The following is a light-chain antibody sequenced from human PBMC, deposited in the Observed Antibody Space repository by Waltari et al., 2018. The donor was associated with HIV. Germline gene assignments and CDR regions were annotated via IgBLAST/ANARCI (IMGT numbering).Light chain of an antibody. CDR1: SSDVDGYNF. J-gene: IGLJ3*02. Sequence: QSALTQPASVSGSPGQSITISCTGTSSDVDGYNFVSWYQQHPGKAPNRIIFDVFKRPSGVSVRFSGSKSGNTASLTISGLQSEDEADYYCCSYAGSRTWVFGGGTKVTVL. V-gene: IGLV2-23*02. CDR2: DVF. CDR3: CSYAGSRTWV.